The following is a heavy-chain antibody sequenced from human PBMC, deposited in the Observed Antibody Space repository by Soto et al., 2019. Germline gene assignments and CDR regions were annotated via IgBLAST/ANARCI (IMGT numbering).Heavy chain of an antibody. J-gene: IGHJ4*02. D-gene: IGHD6-19*01. CDR2: IYYSGST. CDR3: ARGSSGWPPLLDY. V-gene: IGHV4-59*01. CDR1: GGPISSYY. Sequence: QVQLQESGPGLVKPSETLSLNCTVSGGPISSYYWSWIRQSPGKGLEWIGYIYYSGSTNFNPSLKWRVTISVDTSKNQVALVLRSVTSPDTAVYYCARGSSGWPPLLDYWGQGTLVTVSS.